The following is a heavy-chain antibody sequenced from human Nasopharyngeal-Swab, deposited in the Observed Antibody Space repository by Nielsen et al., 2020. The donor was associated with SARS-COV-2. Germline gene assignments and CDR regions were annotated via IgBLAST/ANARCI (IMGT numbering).Heavy chain of an antibody. Sequence: GGSLRLSCAASGFTFSSNDMHWVRLPRGKGLEWVSAIGAAGGTYYPDSAKGRFTISRENAKNSLYLQMNSRRAEDTAIYYCVKGMPQSGGMDVWGKGTTVSVSS. J-gene: IGHJ6*03. V-gene: IGHV3-13*01. CDR2: IGAAGGT. D-gene: IGHD2-2*01. CDR1: GFTFSSND. CDR3: VKGMPQSGGMDV.